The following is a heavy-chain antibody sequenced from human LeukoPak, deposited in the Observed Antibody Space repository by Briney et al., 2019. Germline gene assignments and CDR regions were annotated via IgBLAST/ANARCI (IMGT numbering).Heavy chain of an antibody. Sequence: SVKVSCKASGGTFSSYAISWVRQAPGQGLEWMGGIIPIFGTANYAQKFQGRVTITTDESTSTAYMELSSLRSEDTAVYYCARPYYYGSGERIDAFDIWGQGTMVTVSS. J-gene: IGHJ3*02. D-gene: IGHD3-10*01. CDR2: IIPIFGTA. CDR3: ARPYYYGSGERIDAFDI. V-gene: IGHV1-69*05. CDR1: GGTFSSYA.